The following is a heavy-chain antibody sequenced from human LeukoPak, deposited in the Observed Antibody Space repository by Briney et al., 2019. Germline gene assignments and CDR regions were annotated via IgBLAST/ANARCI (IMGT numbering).Heavy chain of an antibody. CDR3: ARPETQYSSGLDGFDI. CDR2: INSDGSRT. CDR1: GFTFSTYW. D-gene: IGHD6-19*01. J-gene: IGHJ3*02. V-gene: IGHV3-74*01. Sequence: GGSLRLSCAASGFTFSTYWMHWVRQAPREGLVWVSRINSDGSRTTYADSVKGRFTISRDNAKNTLYLQMNSLRTEDTAVYYCARPETQYSSGLDGFDIWGQGTMVTVSA.